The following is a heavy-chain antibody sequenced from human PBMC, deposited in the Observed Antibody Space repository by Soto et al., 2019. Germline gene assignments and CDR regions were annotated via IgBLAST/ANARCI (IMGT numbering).Heavy chain of an antibody. CDR1: GDSISSNGYH. V-gene: IGHV4-39*01. D-gene: IGHD1-26*01. J-gene: IGHJ5*02. CDR2: VAYSGTT. CDR3: ARHSSPYSYSDGFDP. Sequence: QLQLQESGPGLVKPSETLSLTCTVSGDSISSNGYHWGWIRQPPGKGLEWIASVAYSGTTYYHPSLKSRVTISVDPSKNQFSLKLSSVTAADTAVYYCARHSSPYSYSDGFDPWGQGTLVTVSS.